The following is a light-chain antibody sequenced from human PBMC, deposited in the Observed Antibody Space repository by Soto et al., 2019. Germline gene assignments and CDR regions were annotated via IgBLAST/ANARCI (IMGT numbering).Light chain of an antibody. CDR1: SSDIGFYNY. J-gene: IGLJ2*01. Sequence: QSALTQPASVSGSLGQSITISCTGVSSDIGFYNYVSWYQHLPGKAPKLMIYEVTNRPSGVSNRFSGSKSGNTASLTISGLQAEDEAYYYCSSYTTSDTLVLFGGGTKLTVL. V-gene: IGLV2-14*01. CDR2: EVT. CDR3: SSYTTSDTLVL.